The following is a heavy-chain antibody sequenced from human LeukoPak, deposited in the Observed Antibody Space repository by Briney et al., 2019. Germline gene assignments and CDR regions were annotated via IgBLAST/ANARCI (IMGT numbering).Heavy chain of an antibody. CDR2: IYYSGST. CDR1: GGSISSYY. V-gene: IGHV4-59*01. CDR3: ARGVVAAAGRTFNF. D-gene: IGHD6-13*01. Sequence: SETLSLTCTVSGGSISSYYWSWIRQPPGKGLEWIGYIYYSGSTSYNPSLKSRVTISLDTSQNQFSLKLSSLTAADTAVYYCARGVVAAAGRTFNFWGQGTLVTVSS. J-gene: IGHJ4*02.